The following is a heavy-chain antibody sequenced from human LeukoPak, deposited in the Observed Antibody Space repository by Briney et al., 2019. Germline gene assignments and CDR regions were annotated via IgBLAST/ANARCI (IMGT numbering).Heavy chain of an antibody. D-gene: IGHD2-21*01. V-gene: IGHV3-23*01. CDR3: AKAPVTSCRGAYCYPFDS. Sequence: GGSLRLSCTTSGFTFGDYAMSWVRQTPGKGLEWVAATSSSDAGTYHADSVRGRFTISRDNSKNTLYLQMNSLRAEDAAVYFCAKAPVTSCRGAYCYPFDSWGQGTLVTVSS. CDR2: TSSSDAGT. CDR1: GFTFGDYA. J-gene: IGHJ4*02.